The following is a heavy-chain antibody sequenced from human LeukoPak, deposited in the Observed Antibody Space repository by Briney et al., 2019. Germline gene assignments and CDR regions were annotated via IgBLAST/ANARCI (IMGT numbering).Heavy chain of an antibody. CDR2: ISDSGGIT. CDR1: GFPFSSYA. Sequence: PGGSLRLSCAASGFPFSSYAMHWVRQAPGKGLEYVSAISDSGGITYYADSVKGRFTISRDNSKTTLYLQMSSLRAEDTAVYFCVRGYSFGPYGMDVWGQGTTVTVSS. J-gene: IGHJ6*02. CDR3: VRGYSFGPYGMDV. D-gene: IGHD2-15*01. V-gene: IGHV3-64D*09.